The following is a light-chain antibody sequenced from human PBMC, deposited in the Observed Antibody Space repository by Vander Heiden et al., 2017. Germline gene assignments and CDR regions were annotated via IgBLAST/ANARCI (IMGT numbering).Light chain of an antibody. V-gene: IGKV1-5*03. Sequence: DIQMTQSPSTLSASLGDRVTITCRASQDISRWLAWYQQKPEKAPNLLIYKTSTLESGVPSRFSGSGSATEFTLTISSRQPDDVATYYCQQYNSRISFGQGTRVEIK. CDR1: QDISRW. J-gene: IGKJ5*01. CDR2: KTS. CDR3: QQYNSRIS.